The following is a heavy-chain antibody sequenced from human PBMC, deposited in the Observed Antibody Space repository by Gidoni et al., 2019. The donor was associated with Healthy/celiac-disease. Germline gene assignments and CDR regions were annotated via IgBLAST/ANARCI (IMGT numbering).Heavy chain of an antibody. Sequence: EVQLLESGGGLVQPGGSLRLSCAASGFTFSSYAMSWVRQAPGKGLEWVAAISGSGGSTYYADSVKGRFTICRDNSKNTLYLQMNSLRAEDTAVYYCAKDPDYGDHVDAFDIWGQGTMVTVSS. CDR1: GFTFSSYA. CDR2: ISGSGGST. D-gene: IGHD4-17*01. CDR3: AKDPDYGDHVDAFDI. V-gene: IGHV3-23*01. J-gene: IGHJ3*02.